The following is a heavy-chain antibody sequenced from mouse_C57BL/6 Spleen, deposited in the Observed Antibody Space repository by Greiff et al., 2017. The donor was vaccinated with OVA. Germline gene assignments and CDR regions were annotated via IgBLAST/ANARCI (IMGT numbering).Heavy chain of an antibody. CDR3: ARGGMSNYDAMDY. CDR1: GYTFTSYW. CDR2: IYPGSGST. Sequence: VQLQQSGAELARPGASVKMSCKASGYTFTSYWITWVKQRPGQGLEWIGDIYPGSGSTNYNEKFKSKATLTVDTSSSTAYMQLSSLTSEDSAVYYGARGGMSNYDAMDYWGQGTSVTVSS. V-gene: IGHV1-55*01. J-gene: IGHJ4*01. D-gene: IGHD2-5*01.